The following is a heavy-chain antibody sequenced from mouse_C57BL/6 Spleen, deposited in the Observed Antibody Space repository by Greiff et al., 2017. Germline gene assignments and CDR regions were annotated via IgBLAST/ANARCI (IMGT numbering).Heavy chain of an antibody. J-gene: IGHJ4*01. Sequence: QVQLKESGPELVKPGASVKISCKASGYAFSSSWMNWVKQRPGKGLEWIGRIYPGDGDTNYNGKFKGKATLTADKSSSTAYMQLSSLTSEDSAVYFCARSYYSNYGDAMDYWGQGTSVTVSS. CDR2: IYPGDGDT. CDR3: ARSYYSNYGDAMDY. D-gene: IGHD2-5*01. CDR1: GYAFSSSW. V-gene: IGHV1-82*01.